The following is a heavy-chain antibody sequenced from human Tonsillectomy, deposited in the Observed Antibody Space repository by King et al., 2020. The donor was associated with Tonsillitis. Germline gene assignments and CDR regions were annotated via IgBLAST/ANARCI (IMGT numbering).Heavy chain of an antibody. D-gene: IGHD3-22*01. CDR2: IIPIFGTA. CDR1: GGTFSSYA. CDR3: AREGSGYYYVFDY. Sequence: VQLVESGAEVKKPGSSVKVSCKASGGTFSSYAISWVRQAPGQGLEWMGGIIPIFGTANYAQKFQGGVTITADEPTSTAYMELSSLGSEDTAVYYCAREGSGYYYVFDYWGQGTLVTVSS. J-gene: IGHJ4*02. V-gene: IGHV1-69*01.